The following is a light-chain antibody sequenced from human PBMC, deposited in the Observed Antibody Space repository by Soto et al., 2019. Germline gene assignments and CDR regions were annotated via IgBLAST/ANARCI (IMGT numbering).Light chain of an antibody. Sequence: EIVLTQSPGTLSLSPVERATLSCMASQSVSSSYLAWYQQKPGQAPRLLIYGASSRATGIPDRFSGSGSGTDFTLTISRLEPEDFAVYYCQQYGSSSGITFGQGTRLEI. V-gene: IGKV3-20*01. CDR2: GAS. J-gene: IGKJ5*01. CDR1: QSVSSSY. CDR3: QQYGSSSGIT.